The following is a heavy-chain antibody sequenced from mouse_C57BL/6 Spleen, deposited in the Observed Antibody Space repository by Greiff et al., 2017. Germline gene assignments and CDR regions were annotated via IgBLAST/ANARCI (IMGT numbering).Heavy chain of an antibody. CDR1: GDTFTSYW. D-gene: IGHD1-1*01. Sequence: QVQLQQPGAELVKPGASVKLSCKASGDTFTSYWMHWVKQRPGRGLEGSGRIDPNSGGTKYNEKFKSKATLTVDKLSSTAYMQLSSLTSEVSAVYYCARDYYGSSDYWGPGTTLTVSS. J-gene: IGHJ2*01. CDR2: IDPNSGGT. V-gene: IGHV1-72*01. CDR3: ARDYYGSSDY.